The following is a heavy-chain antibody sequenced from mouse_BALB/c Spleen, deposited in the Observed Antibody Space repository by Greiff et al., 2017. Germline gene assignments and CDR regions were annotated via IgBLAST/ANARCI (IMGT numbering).Heavy chain of an antibody. Sequence: EVKLMESGPGLVKPSQSLSLTCTVTGYSITSDYAWNWIRQFPGNKLEWMGYISYSGSTSYNPSLKSRISITRDTSKNQFFLQLNSVTTEDTATYYCARGDGYWGQGTLVTVSA. CDR1: GYSITSDYA. D-gene: IGHD2-3*01. CDR3: ARGDGY. V-gene: IGHV3-2*02. J-gene: IGHJ3*01. CDR2: ISYSGST.